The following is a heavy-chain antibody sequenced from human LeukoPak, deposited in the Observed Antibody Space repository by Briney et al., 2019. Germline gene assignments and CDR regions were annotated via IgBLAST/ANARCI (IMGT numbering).Heavy chain of an antibody. CDR1: GFTFSDYS. V-gene: IGHV3-15*01. Sequence: PGGSLRLSCAASGFTFSDYSMNWVRQAPGKGLEWVGRIKSKTDGGTTDYAAPVKGRFTISRDDSKNTLYLQMNSLKTEDTAVYYCTTITVGATLYYYYYGMDVWGQGTTVTVSS. CDR2: IKSKTDGGTT. D-gene: IGHD1-26*01. CDR3: TTITVGATLYYYYYGMDV. J-gene: IGHJ6*02.